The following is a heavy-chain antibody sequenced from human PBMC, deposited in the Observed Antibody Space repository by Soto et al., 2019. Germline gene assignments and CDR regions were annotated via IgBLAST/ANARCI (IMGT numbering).Heavy chain of an antibody. Sequence: GGSLRLSCAASGFTFSSYSMNWVRQAPGKGLEWVSYISGSSCTIYYADSVKGRFTTSRDNAKNSLYLQMNSLRAEDTAVFYCAREIGYSSGRPNFDYWGQGALVTVSS. CDR3: AREIGYSSGRPNFDY. V-gene: IGHV3-48*01. CDR2: ISGSSCTI. J-gene: IGHJ4*02. CDR1: GFTFSSYS. D-gene: IGHD6-19*01.